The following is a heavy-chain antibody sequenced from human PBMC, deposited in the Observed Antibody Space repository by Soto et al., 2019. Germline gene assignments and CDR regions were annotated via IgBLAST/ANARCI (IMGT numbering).Heavy chain of an antibody. CDR1: GGSISSYY. D-gene: IGHD2-8*01. J-gene: IGHJ4*02. CDR2: IYYSGST. V-gene: IGHV4-59*08. Sequence: PSETLSLTCTVSGGSISSYYWSWIRQPPGKGLEWIGYIYYSGSTNYNPSLKSRVTISLDTSKNQFSLKLSSVTAADTAVYYCARTNGAYSNYFDYWGQGTLVTVSS. CDR3: ARTNGAYSNYFDY.